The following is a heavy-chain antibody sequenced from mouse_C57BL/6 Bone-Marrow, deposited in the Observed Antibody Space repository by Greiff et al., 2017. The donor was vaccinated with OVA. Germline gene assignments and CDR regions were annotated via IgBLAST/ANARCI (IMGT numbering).Heavy chain of an antibody. V-gene: IGHV1-55*01. CDR3: AREGSDDGNPRGFAY. CDR1: GYTFTSYW. Sequence: QVQLQQPGAELVKPGASVKMSCKASGYTFTSYWITWVKQRPGQGLEWIGDIYPGSGSTNYNEKFKSKATLTVDTSSSTAYMQLSSLTSEDSAGEYGAREGSDDGNPRGFAYWGQGTLVTVAA. D-gene: IGHD2-1*01. CDR2: IYPGSGST. J-gene: IGHJ3*01.